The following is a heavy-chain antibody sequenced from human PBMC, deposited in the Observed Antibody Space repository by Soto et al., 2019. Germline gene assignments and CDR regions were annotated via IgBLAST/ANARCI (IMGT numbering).Heavy chain of an antibody. CDR2: IWYDGSNK. CDR1: GFTFGSYV. J-gene: IGHJ4*02. Sequence: PGGSLRLACAAPGFTFGSYVMHWVRQAPGKGLEWVAVIWYDGSNKYYADSMKGRFTISRDNSKNTLYLQMNSLRAEDTAVYYCARDGYCSGGSCYSVPVFDYWGQGT. CDR3: ARDGYCSGGSCYSVPVFDY. V-gene: IGHV3-33*01. D-gene: IGHD2-15*01.